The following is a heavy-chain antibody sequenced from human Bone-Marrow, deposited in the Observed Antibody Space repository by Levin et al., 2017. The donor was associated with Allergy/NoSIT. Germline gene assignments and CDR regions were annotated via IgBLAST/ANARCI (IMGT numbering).Heavy chain of an antibody. CDR2: IRSKGYSETT. CDR3: TRGGPGYSYGFPDS. CDR1: GFIFGDYA. J-gene: IGHJ4*02. V-gene: IGHV3-49*03. D-gene: IGHD5-18*01. Sequence: GESLKISCTTSGFIFGDYAMSWFRQAPGKGLEWVGFIRSKGYSETTRYAASVRGRFTISRDDSRSIAYLQMNSLKTEDTAVYYCTRGGPGYSYGFPDSWGQGILVTVSS.